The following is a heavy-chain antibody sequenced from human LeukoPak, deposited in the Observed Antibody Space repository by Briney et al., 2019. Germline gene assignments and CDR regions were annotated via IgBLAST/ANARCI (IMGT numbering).Heavy chain of an antibody. Sequence: SETLSLTCTVSGGSISSYYWSWIRQPPGKGLEWIGYIYYSGSTNYNPSLKSRVTISVDTSKNQFSLKLSSVTAADTAVYYCARPAYGGNSEGAFDIWGQGTMVTVSS. D-gene: IGHD4-23*01. CDR1: GGSISSYY. CDR2: IYYSGST. CDR3: ARPAYGGNSEGAFDI. J-gene: IGHJ3*02. V-gene: IGHV4-59*08.